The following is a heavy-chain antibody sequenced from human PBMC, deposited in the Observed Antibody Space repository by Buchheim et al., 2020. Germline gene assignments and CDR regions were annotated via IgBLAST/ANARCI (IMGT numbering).Heavy chain of an antibody. D-gene: IGHD1-1*01. CDR3: ARADYNSVDV. V-gene: IGHV3-7*01. J-gene: IGHJ4*02. Sequence: EVQLVESGGDLVQPGGSLRLSCAASGFPFRSRWMSWVRQAPGKRLEWVANMNQEGGERYYVDPVRGRFTISRDNDRNILYLQMNYLRAEDTAIYYCARADYNSVDVWGQGTL. CDR1: GFPFRSRW. CDR2: MNQEGGER.